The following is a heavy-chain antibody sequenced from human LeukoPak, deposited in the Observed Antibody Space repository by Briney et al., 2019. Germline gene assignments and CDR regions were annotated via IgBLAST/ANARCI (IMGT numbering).Heavy chain of an antibody. CDR3: AKGLFSAGRLDY. Sequence: PGGSLRPSCAASGFTFTSYAMSWVRQAPGKGLDWATAISGSADSTYYADSVKGRFTISRDNSKNTLYLQMNSLRAEDTAVYYCAKGLFSAGRLDYWGQGTLVTVSS. J-gene: IGHJ4*02. CDR1: GFTFTSYA. CDR2: ISGSADST. V-gene: IGHV3-23*01.